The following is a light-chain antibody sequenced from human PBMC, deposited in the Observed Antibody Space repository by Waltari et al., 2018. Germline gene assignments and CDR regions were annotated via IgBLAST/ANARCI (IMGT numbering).Light chain of an antibody. CDR2: LVS. J-gene: IGKJ1*01. Sequence: DIVMTQSPLSLSVTPGEPASISCRSSQSLLHGSGNTFLDWYLQKPGQSPQLLIYLVSYRASGVPDRFSGSGSGTDFTLKISRGEAEDVGVYFCMQARQTPWTFGQGTKVEIK. CDR3: MQARQTPWT. CDR1: QSLLHGSGNTF. V-gene: IGKV2-28*01.